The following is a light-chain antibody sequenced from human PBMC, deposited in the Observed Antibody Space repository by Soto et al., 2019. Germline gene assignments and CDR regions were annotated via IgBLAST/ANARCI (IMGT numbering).Light chain of an antibody. CDR2: EVS. CDR3: SSYTSSSTLDVV. V-gene: IGLV2-14*01. Sequence: QSVLTQPASVSGSPGQPITISCTGTSSDVGGYNYVSWYQQHPGKAPKLMIYEVSNRPSGVSNRFSGSKSGNTASLTISGLQAEDEADYYCSSYTSSSTLDVVFGGGTKLTVL. CDR1: SSDVGGYNY. J-gene: IGLJ2*01.